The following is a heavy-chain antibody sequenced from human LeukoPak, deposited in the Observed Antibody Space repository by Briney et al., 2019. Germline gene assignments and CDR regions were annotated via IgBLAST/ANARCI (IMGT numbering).Heavy chain of an antibody. Sequence: GGSLRLSCAASGFTVSSNYMSWVRQAPGKGLEWVSVIYSGGSTYYADSVKGRFTISRDNSKNTLYLQMNSLRAEDTAVYYCAKEDRGGTSDYWGQGTLVTVSS. D-gene: IGHD3-16*01. J-gene: IGHJ4*02. V-gene: IGHV3-66*01. CDR2: IYSGGST. CDR3: AKEDRGGTSDY. CDR1: GFTVSSNY.